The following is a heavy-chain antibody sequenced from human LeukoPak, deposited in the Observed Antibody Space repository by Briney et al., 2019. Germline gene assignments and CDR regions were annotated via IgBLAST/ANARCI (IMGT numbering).Heavy chain of an antibody. CDR2: IYTSGST. D-gene: IGHD6-19*01. CDR1: GGSISSYY. Sequence: KPSETLSLTCTVSGGSISSYYWSWIRQPAGKGLEWVGRIYTSGSTNYNPSLKSRVTMSVDTSKNQFSLKLSSVNAAGTAVYYCARVVSAPYSSGWYGNYFVYWGQGTLVTVSS. J-gene: IGHJ4*02. CDR3: ARVVSAPYSSGWYGNYFVY. V-gene: IGHV4-4*07.